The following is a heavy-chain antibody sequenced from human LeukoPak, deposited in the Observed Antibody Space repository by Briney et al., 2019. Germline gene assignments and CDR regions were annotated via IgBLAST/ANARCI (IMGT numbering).Heavy chain of an antibody. CDR3: ASTSGSYPYGMDV. D-gene: IGHD1-26*01. CDR1: GFTFSSYS. V-gene: IGHV3-21*01. Sequence: GGSLRLSCAASGFTFSSYSMNWVRQAPGKGLEWVSSISSSRSYIYYADSVKGRFTISRDNAKNSLYLQMNSLRAEDTAVYYCASTSGSYPYGMDVWGQGTTVTVSS. J-gene: IGHJ6*02. CDR2: ISSSRSYI.